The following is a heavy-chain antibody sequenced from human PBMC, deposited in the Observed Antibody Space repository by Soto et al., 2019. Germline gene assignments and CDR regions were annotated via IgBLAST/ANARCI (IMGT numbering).Heavy chain of an antibody. D-gene: IGHD3-10*01. CDR1: GFTLSSYA. J-gene: IGHJ5*02. CDR2: ISSNRGST. Sequence: RGSLRHPCSASGFTLSSYAMHWVRHAPGKGLEYVSAISSNRGSTYYADSVKGRFTISRDNSKNTLYLQMSSLRAEDTAVYYCVKPVSIITRQRWNCFDHWGKGTLVTVSS. CDR3: VKPVSIITRQRWNCFDH. V-gene: IGHV3-64D*08.